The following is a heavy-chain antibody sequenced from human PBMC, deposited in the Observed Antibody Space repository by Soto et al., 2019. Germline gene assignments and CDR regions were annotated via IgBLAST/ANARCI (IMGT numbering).Heavy chain of an antibody. D-gene: IGHD2-15*01. J-gene: IGHJ3*02. V-gene: IGHV4-59*01. CDR1: GGSISSYY. CDR2: IYYSGST. Sequence: QVQLQESGPGLVKPSETLFLACTVSGGSISSYYWSWIRQPPGKGLEWIGYIYYSGSTNYNPSLKSRVTISVDTSKNQFSLKLSSVTAADTAVYYCARDRSDAFDIWGQGTMVTVSS. CDR3: ARDRSDAFDI.